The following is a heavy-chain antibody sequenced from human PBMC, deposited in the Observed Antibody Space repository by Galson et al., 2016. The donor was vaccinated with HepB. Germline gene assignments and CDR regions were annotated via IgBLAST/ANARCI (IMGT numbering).Heavy chain of an antibody. CDR3: TRTGVGDFDY. CDR1: GFTFSSYG. CDR2: TRNRARSHTT. Sequence: SLRLSCAASGFTFSSYGMHWVRQAPGKGLEWVGRTRNRARSHTTDYAASVKGRLTISRDNSRSSVYLQTNGLKAEDTAVYYCTRTGVGDFDYWGQGTLVTVSS. V-gene: IGHV3-72*01. J-gene: IGHJ4*02.